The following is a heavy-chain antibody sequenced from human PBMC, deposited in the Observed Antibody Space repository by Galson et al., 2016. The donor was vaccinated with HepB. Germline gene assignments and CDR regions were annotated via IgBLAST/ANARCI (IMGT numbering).Heavy chain of an antibody. J-gene: IGHJ4*02. CDR1: GFIVGSTD. Sequence: SLRLSCGASGFIVGSTDMSWVRQAPGKGGEWVSVLYGGGSTYYADSVKGRFTISRDNAKNTLYLQMNSLRAEDTAVYYCARDLWRGGRIDYWGQGTLVTVSS. CDR2: LYGGGST. CDR3: ARDLWRGGRIDY. D-gene: IGHD4-23*01. V-gene: IGHV3-53*01.